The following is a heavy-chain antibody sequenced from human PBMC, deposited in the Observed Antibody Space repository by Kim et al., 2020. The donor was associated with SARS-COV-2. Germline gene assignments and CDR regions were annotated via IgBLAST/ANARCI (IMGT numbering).Heavy chain of an antibody. D-gene: IGHD4-4*01. CDR3: VKDGPVTHM. V-gene: IGHV3-9*01. Sequence: GGSLRLSCADSGFTFEDYAMNWVRQAPGKGLEWVSGINWNSGSIAYADSVKGRFTISRDNAKNSLFLQMNSLRAEDTALYYCVKDGPVTHMWGQGTMVTVSS. CDR1: GFTFEDYA. CDR2: INWNSGSI. J-gene: IGHJ3*02.